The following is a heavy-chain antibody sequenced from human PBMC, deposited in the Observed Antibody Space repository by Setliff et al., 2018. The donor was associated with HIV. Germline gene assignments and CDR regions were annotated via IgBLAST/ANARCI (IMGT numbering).Heavy chain of an antibody. CDR1: GGSVSSTSNY. J-gene: IGHJ4*02. Sequence: PSETLSLTCSVSGGSVSSTSNYWGWIRQPPGKGLEWIGNVHFSGSTYYNPSLKSRVTIHVATSQRQFFLSLSSVTAADTAVYYCARPALGIGGGAMFDSWGQGTLVTVSS. CDR3: ARPALGIGGGAMFDS. D-gene: IGHD3-3*01. CDR2: VHFSGST. V-gene: IGHV4-39*01.